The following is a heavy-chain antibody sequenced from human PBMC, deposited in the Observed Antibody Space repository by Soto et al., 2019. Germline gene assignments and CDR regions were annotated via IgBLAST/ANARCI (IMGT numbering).Heavy chain of an antibody. CDR2: ITSGSGGGT. CDR3: GKGTWGDFHI. Sequence: EVQLLESGGGLVQPGGSLRLSCVASGFTFSSNAMSWVRQAPGKGLEWVSHITSGSGGGTYYADSVKGRFTISRDNAKNTLYMHMNSLRVEDTALYSCGKGTWGDFHIWGHATVVTVSS. J-gene: IGHJ3*02. V-gene: IGHV3-23*01. D-gene: IGHD7-27*01. CDR1: GFTFSSNA.